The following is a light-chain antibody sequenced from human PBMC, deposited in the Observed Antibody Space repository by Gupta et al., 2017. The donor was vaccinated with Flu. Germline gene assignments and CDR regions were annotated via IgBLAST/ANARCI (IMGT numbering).Light chain of an antibody. V-gene: IGLV3-21*02. J-gene: IGLJ2*01. CDR3: QVWDSSSDHVV. Sequence: SYVLTQPPSVSVAPGQTARITCGGNNIGSKSVHWYQKKPGQAPVLVVCDDNDRPSGIPERFSGSNSGNTATLTISRVEAGDEADYYCQVWDSSSDHVVFGGGTKLTVL. CDR2: DDN. CDR1: NIGSKS.